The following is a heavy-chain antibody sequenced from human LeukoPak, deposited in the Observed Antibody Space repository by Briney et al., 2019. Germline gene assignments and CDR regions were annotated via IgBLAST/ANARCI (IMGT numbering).Heavy chain of an antibody. V-gene: IGHV1-69*13. CDR2: IIPIFGTA. CDR3: ARDNLLIFGVVLGYYYGMDV. D-gene: IGHD3-3*01. Sequence: SVKVSCKASGGTFSSYAISWVRQAPGQGLEWMGGIIPIFGTANYAQKFQGRVTITADESTSTAYMELSSLRSEDTAVYYCARDNLLIFGVVLGYYYGMDVWGQGTTVTVSS. J-gene: IGHJ6*02. CDR1: GGTFSSYA.